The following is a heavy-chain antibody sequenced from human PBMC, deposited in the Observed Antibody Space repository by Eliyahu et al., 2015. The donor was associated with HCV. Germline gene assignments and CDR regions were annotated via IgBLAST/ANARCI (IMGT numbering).Heavy chain of an antibody. CDR1: GFXFRNAG. V-gene: IGHV3-30*18. CDR3: AKVVPGEIYNSGWWTLDY. D-gene: IGHD6-19*01. CDR2: ISFDGSNK. J-gene: IGHJ4*02. Sequence: QVQLVESGGGVVQPGRSLRLSCAASGFXFRNAGMHWVRQAPGKGLEWVSVISFDGSNKFYADSVKGRFTISRDNSKNQLYLQMNSLRPEDTANYYCAKVVPGEIYNSGWWTLDYWGQGALVIVTS.